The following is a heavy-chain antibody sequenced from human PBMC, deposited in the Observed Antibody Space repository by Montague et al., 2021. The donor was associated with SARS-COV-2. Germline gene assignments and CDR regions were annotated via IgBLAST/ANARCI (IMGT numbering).Heavy chain of an antibody. J-gene: IGHJ3*02. Sequence: SETLSLTCTVSGGSISSSSYYWGWIRQPPGKGLEWIGSIYYSGSTYHNPSLKSRVTISVDTSKNQFSLKLSSVTAADTAVYYCARVPPDYYDSSGYYSGAFDIWGQGTMVTVSS. CDR1: GGSISSSSYY. V-gene: IGHV4-39*01. CDR2: IYYSGST. CDR3: ARVPPDYYDSSGYYSGAFDI. D-gene: IGHD3-22*01.